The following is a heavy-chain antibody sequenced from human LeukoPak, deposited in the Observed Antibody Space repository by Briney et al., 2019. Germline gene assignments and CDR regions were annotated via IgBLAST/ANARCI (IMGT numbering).Heavy chain of an antibody. D-gene: IGHD6-13*01. V-gene: IGHV3-30*18. CDR3: AKETIAAAGNNWFDP. CDR1: RFTFSSYG. Sequence: GGSLRLSCAASRFTFSSYGMHWVRQAPGKGLEWVAVISYDGSNKYYADSVKGRFTISRDNSKNTLYLQMNSLRAEDTAVYYCAKETIAAAGNNWFDPWGQGTLVTVSS. J-gene: IGHJ5*02. CDR2: ISYDGSNK.